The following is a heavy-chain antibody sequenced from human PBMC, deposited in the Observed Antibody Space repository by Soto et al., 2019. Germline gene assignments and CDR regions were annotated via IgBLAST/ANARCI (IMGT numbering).Heavy chain of an antibody. CDR2: ITRDGYNK. Sequence: QVQLVESGGGVVQPGRSLRLSCAGSGFIFKNYALNWVRQAPGKGLEWVASITRDGYNKYYADSVKGRFTISRDNSRDTLSLQMTALTIEDSSVYYCTKSSGGSSSVGMDYWVQGTRVTVSS. D-gene: IGHD6-6*01. V-gene: IGHV3-30*04. CDR3: TKSSGGSSSVGMDY. CDR1: GFIFKNYA. J-gene: IGHJ4*02.